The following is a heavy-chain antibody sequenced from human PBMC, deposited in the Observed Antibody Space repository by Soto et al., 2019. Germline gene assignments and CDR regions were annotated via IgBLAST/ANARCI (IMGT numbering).Heavy chain of an antibody. J-gene: IGHJ6*02. CDR2: IYWNDDK. V-gene: IGHV2-5*01. CDR1: GFSLSTSGVG. Sequence: ESGPTLVNPTQTLTLTCTLSGFSLSTSGVGVGWIRQPPGKALEWLALIYWNDDKRYSPSLKSRLTITKDTSRNQVVLTMTNMDPVDTATYYCAHRGPQSDRSSWYVRGGYYGMDVWGQGTPVTVPS. CDR3: AHRGPQSDRSSWYVRGGYYGMDV. D-gene: IGHD6-13*01.